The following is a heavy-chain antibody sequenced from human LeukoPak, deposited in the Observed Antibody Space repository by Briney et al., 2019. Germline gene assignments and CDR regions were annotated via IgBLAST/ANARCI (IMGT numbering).Heavy chain of an antibody. V-gene: IGHV3-21*01. CDR1: GFTFSSYS. Sequence: GGSLRLSCAASGFTFSSYSMNWVRQAPGKGLEWVSAISRRSRHVYYAGSVKGRFTISRDDARNSLYLQMNSLRAEDMAVYFCVRDLLGSGSTTAYLYHWGQGTLVTVSS. CDR3: VRDLLGSGSTTAYLYH. J-gene: IGHJ1*01. CDR2: ISRRSRHV. D-gene: IGHD3-10*01.